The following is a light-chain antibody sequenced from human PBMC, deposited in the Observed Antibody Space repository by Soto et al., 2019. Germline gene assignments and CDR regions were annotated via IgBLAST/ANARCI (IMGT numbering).Light chain of an antibody. Sequence: QSALTQPASVSGSPGQSITISCTGTSSDVGGYNYVSWYQQHPGKVPKLMIYEVSYRPSGVSNRFSSSKSGNTASLTISGLQAEDEADYYCTSYTTISTLAFGGGTKLTVL. CDR1: SSDVGGYNY. V-gene: IGLV2-14*01. J-gene: IGLJ3*02. CDR2: EVS. CDR3: TSYTTISTLA.